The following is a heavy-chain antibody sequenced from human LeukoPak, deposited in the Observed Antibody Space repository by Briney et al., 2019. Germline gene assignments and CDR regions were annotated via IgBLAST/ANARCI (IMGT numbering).Heavy chain of an antibody. CDR3: ASAIKLGGRYGMDV. CDR1: GFTFSSYA. D-gene: IGHD2-15*01. V-gene: IGHV3-30*04. J-gene: IGHJ6*02. CDR2: ISYDGSNK. Sequence: GRSLRLSCAASGFTFSSYAMHWVRQVPGKGLEWVAVISYDGSNKYYADSVKGQFTISRDNSKNTLYLQMNSLRAEDTAVYYCASAIKLGGRYGMDVWGQGTTVTVSS.